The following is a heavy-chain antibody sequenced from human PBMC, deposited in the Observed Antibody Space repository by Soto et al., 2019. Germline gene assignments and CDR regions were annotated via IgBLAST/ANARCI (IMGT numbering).Heavy chain of an antibody. CDR1: GGSISSYS. D-gene: IGHD3-10*01. CDR3: ARGLRSGNWNPSYAMDV. Sequence: QVQLQESGPGLVKPSETLSLTCTVSGGSISSYSWSWIRQPPGKGLEWIGYMYDSGSTNYNPSLRSRVTMSVDTPKNPFSLNLTSVTAADTAVYYCARGLRSGNWNPSYAMDVWGQGTTVTVSS. CDR2: MYDSGST. V-gene: IGHV4-59*01. J-gene: IGHJ6*02.